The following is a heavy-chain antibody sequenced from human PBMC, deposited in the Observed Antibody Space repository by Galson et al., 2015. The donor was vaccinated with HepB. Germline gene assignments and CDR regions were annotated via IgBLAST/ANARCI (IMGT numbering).Heavy chain of an antibody. CDR1: GFTFGDYA. V-gene: IGHV3-15*01. D-gene: IGHD4-17*01. CDR2: IKSKTDGGTT. CDR3: TTDGLTTVTPYYFDY. J-gene: IGHJ4*02. Sequence: SLRLSCAASGFTFGDYAMSWVRQAPGKGLEWVGRIKSKTDGGTTDYAAPVKGRFTISRDDSKNTLYLQMNSLKTEDTAVYYCTTDGLTTVTPYYFDYWGQGTLVTVSS.